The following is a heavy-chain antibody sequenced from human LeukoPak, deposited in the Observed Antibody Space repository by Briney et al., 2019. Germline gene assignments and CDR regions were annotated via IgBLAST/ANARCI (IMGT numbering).Heavy chain of an antibody. CDR1: GYTLTHYG. Sequence: ASVKVSCKASGYTLTHYGISWVRQAPGQGLEWMGWISAYTGNTNYAQKIQGRVTMTTDTSTSTAYMELRSLRSDDTAVYYCAGRGGYSSGSGFSPYYFDYWGQGTLVTVSS. D-gene: IGHD2-15*01. CDR2: ISAYTGNT. V-gene: IGHV1-18*01. CDR3: AGRGGYSSGSGFSPYYFDY. J-gene: IGHJ4*02.